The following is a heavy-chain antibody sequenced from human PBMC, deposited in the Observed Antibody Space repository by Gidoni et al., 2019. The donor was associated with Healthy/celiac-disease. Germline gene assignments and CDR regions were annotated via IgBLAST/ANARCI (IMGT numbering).Heavy chain of an antibody. J-gene: IGHJ4*02. CDR3: SIRGDDYVWGSYRETCYFDY. CDR1: GGSISSYD. D-gene: IGHD3-16*02. CDR2: MYYEGST. V-gene: IGHV4-59*01. Sequence: QVQLQESGPGLGKTSETLSLTCTVSGGSISSYDWSWTRQPPGKGLEWIVYMYYEGSTNYNPSLKSRVTISVDTSKNQFSLKLSSVTASDTAVYYCSIRGDDYVWGSYRETCYFDYWGQGTLVTVSS.